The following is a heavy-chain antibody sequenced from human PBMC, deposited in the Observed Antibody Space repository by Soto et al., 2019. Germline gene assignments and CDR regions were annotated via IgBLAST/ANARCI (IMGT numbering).Heavy chain of an antibody. CDR1: GLAFRSFL. V-gene: IGHV3-7*01. Sequence: EVQLVESGGGLVRPGGSRRLSCAASGLAFRSFLMSWVRQAPGGGLEWVANINQDGRDTYYSDSVRDRFTISRDNAANSLFLHMNSLVAEDTAVYYCATYHDDEWESYRHRYWGQGTLVTVSS. J-gene: IGHJ4*02. D-gene: IGHD3-16*02. CDR2: INQDGRDT. CDR3: ATYHDDEWESYRHRY.